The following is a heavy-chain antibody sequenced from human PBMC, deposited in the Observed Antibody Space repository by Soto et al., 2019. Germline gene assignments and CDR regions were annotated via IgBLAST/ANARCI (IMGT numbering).Heavy chain of an antibody. J-gene: IGHJ6*02. Sequence: PGGSLRLCCAASGFTFSSYSMGWVRQAPGKGLEWVSAISGSGGSTYYAESVKGRVTISRDKSKTTLYLQMNSLRAEDTAVYYCASTNDFWSGYYVDYYYYRGMDVWGQGTTVTVSS. V-gene: IGHV3-23*01. CDR3: ASTNDFWSGYYVDYYYYRGMDV. CDR1: GFTFSSYS. D-gene: IGHD3-3*01. CDR2: ISGSGGST.